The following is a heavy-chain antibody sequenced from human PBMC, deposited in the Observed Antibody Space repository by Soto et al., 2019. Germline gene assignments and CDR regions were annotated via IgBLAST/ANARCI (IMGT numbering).Heavy chain of an antibody. CDR1: GGPISSYY. V-gene: IGHV4-59*01. D-gene: IGHD2-8*01. Sequence: ETLSLTCTVSGGPISSYYWSWIRQPPGKGLEWVGYIYYSGSTNYNPSLKSRVTISVDTSKNQFSLKLSSVTAADTAVYYCARDRPYCTNGVCHPLWGQGTLVTVSS. CDR2: IYYSGST. CDR3: ARDRPYCTNGVCHPL. J-gene: IGHJ4*02.